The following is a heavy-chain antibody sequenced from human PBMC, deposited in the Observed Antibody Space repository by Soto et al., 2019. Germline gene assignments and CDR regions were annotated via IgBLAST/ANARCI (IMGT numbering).Heavy chain of an antibody. CDR1: GYTFTGYY. Sequence: GASVKVSCKASGYTFTGYYMHWARQAPGQGLEWMGWINPNSGGTNYAQKFQGWVTMARDTSISTAYMELSRLRSDDTAFFYCARIPENRYSYGLPADYWGQSTLVTVSA. J-gene: IGHJ4*02. CDR2: INPNSGGT. V-gene: IGHV1-2*04. D-gene: IGHD5-18*01. CDR3: ARIPENRYSYGLPADY.